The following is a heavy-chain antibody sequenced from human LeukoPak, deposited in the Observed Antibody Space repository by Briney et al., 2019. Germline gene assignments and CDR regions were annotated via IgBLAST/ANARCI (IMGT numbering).Heavy chain of an antibody. J-gene: IGHJ5*02. D-gene: IGHD3-22*01. V-gene: IGHV1-18*01. Sequence: GASAKVSCKASGYTFTSYGISWVRQAPGQGLEWMGWISAYNGNTNYAQKLQGRVTMTTDTSTSTAYMELRSLRSDDTAVYYCARDRYYDSSDSNWFDPWGQGTLVTVSS. CDR2: ISAYNGNT. CDR1: GYTFTSYG. CDR3: ARDRYYDSSDSNWFDP.